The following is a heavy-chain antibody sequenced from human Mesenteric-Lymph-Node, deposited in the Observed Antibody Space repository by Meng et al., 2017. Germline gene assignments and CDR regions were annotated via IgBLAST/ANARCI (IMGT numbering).Heavy chain of an antibody. Sequence: VQVVQCGAEVKKPGCSVKVSRKASGGTFSSYAIGWVRQAPGQGLEWMGGIIPIFGTANYAQKFQGRVTITADKTTSTAYMELSSLRSEDTAVYYCARDDGERYCSSTSCTNWFDPWGQGTLVTVSS. CDR3: ARDDGERYCSSTSCTNWFDP. CDR1: GGTFSSYA. J-gene: IGHJ5*02. V-gene: IGHV1-69*06. CDR2: IIPIFGTA. D-gene: IGHD2-2*01.